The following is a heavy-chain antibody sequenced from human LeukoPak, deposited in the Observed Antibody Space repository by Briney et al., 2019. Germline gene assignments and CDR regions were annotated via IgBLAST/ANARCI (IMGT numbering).Heavy chain of an antibody. Sequence: GGSLRLSCAASGFTFSTFAMIWVRQPPGKGLEWVSSIFPSGGEIHYADSVRGRFTISRDNAKNSLYLQMNSLRAEDTAVYSCARDLVDDGDPKMGYWGQGTLVTVSS. CDR1: GFTFSTFA. J-gene: IGHJ4*02. CDR2: IFPSGGEI. D-gene: IGHD4-17*01. CDR3: ARDLVDDGDPKMGY. V-gene: IGHV3-21*01.